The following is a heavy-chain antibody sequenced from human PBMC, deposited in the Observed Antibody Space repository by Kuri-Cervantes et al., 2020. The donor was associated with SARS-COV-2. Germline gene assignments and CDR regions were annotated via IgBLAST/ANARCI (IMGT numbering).Heavy chain of an antibody. Sequence: SETLSLTCAVYGGSFSGYYWSWIRQPPGKGLEWIGEINHSGSTNYNPSLKSRVTISVDTSKNQFSLKLSSVTAADTAVYYCAGDVAARSYYYGMDVWGQGTTVTVSS. CDR2: INHSGST. V-gene: IGHV4-34*01. D-gene: IGHD6-6*01. J-gene: IGHJ6*02. CDR3: AGDVAARSYYYGMDV. CDR1: GGSFSGYY.